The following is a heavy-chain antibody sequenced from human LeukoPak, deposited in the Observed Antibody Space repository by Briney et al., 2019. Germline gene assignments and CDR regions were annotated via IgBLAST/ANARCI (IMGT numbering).Heavy chain of an antibody. V-gene: IGHV1-2*06. Sequence: ASVKVSCKASGYTFTGYYMHWVRQAPGQGLEWMGRINPHSGGTNYAQKFQGRVTMTRDTSISTAYMELSRLSSDDTAVYYCARDQVGATMTLDYWGQGTLVTVSS. CDR3: ARDQVGATMTLDY. J-gene: IGHJ4*02. CDR1: GYTFTGYY. CDR2: INPHSGGT. D-gene: IGHD1-26*01.